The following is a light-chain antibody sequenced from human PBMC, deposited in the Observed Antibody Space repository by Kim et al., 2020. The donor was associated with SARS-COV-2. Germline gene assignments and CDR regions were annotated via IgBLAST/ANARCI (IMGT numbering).Light chain of an antibody. V-gene: IGLV3-1*01. CDR1: KLGDKY. J-gene: IGLJ3*02. CDR2: QDS. Sequence: SEPQGQSASITCSGDKLGDKYACWYQQKPGQSPVLVIYQDSKRPSGIPERFSGSNSGNTATLTISGTQAMDEADYYCQAWDSSTAVFGGGTQLTVL. CDR3: QAWDSSTAV.